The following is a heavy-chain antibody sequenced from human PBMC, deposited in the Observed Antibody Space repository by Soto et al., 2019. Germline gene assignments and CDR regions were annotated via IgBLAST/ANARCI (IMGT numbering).Heavy chain of an antibody. CDR2: MSGTGGST. Sequence: EVQLLESGVGLVQPGRSLRISCAASGFTFSSYAMNWVRQAPGKGLEWVSAMSGTGGSTYYADSVKGRFTISRDNSKNKLYLKMNSLRVDDTAVFYGAKAGFSSGWSPSYFDYWGQGTLVTVSS. CDR3: AKAGFSSGWSPSYFDY. J-gene: IGHJ4*02. CDR1: GFTFSSYA. D-gene: IGHD6-19*01. V-gene: IGHV3-23*01.